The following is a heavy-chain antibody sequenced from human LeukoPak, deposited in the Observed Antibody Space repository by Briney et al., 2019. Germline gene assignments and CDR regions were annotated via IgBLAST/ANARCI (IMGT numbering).Heavy chain of an antibody. D-gene: IGHD6-25*01. CDR2: IKSKIDGGTI. CDR3: TTRRQDGC. J-gene: IGHJ4*02. V-gene: IGHV3-15*01. Sequence: PGGSLRLSCVASGFTFSDAWMSWVRQAPGKGLEWVGRIKSKIDGGTIDYGAPVKGRFPISRDDSRNTLYLQMNSLKTEDTAVYYCTTRRQDGCWGQGTLVTVS. CDR1: GFTFSDAW.